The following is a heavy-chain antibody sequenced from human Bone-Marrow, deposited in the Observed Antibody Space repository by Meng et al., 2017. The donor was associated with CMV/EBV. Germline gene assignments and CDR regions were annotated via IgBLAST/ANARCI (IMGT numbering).Heavy chain of an antibody. D-gene: IGHD2-15*01. J-gene: IGHJ5*02. CDR3: ARAFSRYCSGGSCYSGGWFDP. CDR1: YY. CDR2: INPSGGST. Sequence: YYMHWVRQAPGQGLEWMGIINPSGGSTSYAQKFQGRVTMTRDTSTSTVYMELSSLRSEDTAVYYCARAFSRYCSGGSCYSGGWFDPWGQGTLVTVSS. V-gene: IGHV1-46*01.